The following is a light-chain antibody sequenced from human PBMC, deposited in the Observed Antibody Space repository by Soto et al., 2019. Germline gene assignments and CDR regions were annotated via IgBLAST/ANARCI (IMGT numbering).Light chain of an antibody. CDR3: HQYNNAPLT. V-gene: IGKV3-20*01. CDR1: QSLSSNY. J-gene: IGKJ2*01. Sequence: EIVLTQSPGTLSLSPGERATLSCRASQSLSSNYLAWFQQKPGQAPGLLIYEASSVASGTPDRFSGSGSGTDFTLTISRLEPEDFAVYYCHQYNNAPLTFGQGTRLEIK. CDR2: EAS.